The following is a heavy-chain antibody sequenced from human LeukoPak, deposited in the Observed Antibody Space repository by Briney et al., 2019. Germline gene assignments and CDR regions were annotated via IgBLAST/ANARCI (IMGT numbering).Heavy chain of an antibody. CDR3: AKSLWFGELLTPYYYYRDV. D-gene: IGHD3-10*01. J-gene: IGHJ6*03. V-gene: IGHV3-23*01. CDR2: ISGSGGST. CDR1: GFTFGDYA. Sequence: GGSLRLSCTASGFTFGDYAMTWVRQAPGKGLEWVSAISGSGGSTYYADSVKGRFTISRDNSKNTLHLQMNSLRAEDTAVYYCAKSLWFGELLTPYYYYRDVWGKGTTVTVSS.